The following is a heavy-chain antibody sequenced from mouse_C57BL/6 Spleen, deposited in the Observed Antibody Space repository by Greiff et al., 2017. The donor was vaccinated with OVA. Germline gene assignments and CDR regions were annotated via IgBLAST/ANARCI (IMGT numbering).Heavy chain of an antibody. J-gene: IGHJ4*01. D-gene: IGHD1-1*01. V-gene: IGHV1-7*01. Sequence: QVQLQQSGAELAKPGASVKLSCKASGYAFTSYWMHWVKQRPGQGLEWIGYINPSSGYTKYNQKFKDKATLTADKSSSTAYMQLSSLTYEDSAVYYCARGSPTVGNAMDYWGQGTSVTVSS. CDR1: GYAFTSYW. CDR2: INPSSGYT. CDR3: ARGSPTVGNAMDY.